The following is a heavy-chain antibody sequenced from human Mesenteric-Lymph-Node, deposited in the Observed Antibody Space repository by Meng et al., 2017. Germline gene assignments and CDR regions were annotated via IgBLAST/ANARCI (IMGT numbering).Heavy chain of an antibody. V-gene: IGHV1-3*01. CDR2: VNVAGGYT. CDR3: ARDGIAVAGTSLGY. D-gene: IGHD6-19*01. Sequence: ASVKVSCKASGNIFTDYMHWLRQAPGQRPEWMGMVNVAGGYTKYSQTFQGRVTITRDTSASTVYTELSSLRSEDTAVYYCARDGIAVAGTSLGYWGQGTLVTVSS. J-gene: IGHJ4*02. CDR1: GNIFTDY.